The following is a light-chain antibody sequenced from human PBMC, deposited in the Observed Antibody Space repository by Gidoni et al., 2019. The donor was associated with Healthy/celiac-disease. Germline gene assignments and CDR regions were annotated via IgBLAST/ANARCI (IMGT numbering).Light chain of an antibody. CDR3: HQYGNSPFT. CDR1: QSVTSSQ. J-gene: IGKJ3*01. V-gene: IGKV3-20*01. CDR2: GAS. Sequence: IALTQSPGTLSLSPGERATLSCRASQSVTSSQLAWYQQKPGQSPRFLIYGASARAPDTPDRFSGSGSGRDFTLTISRLEPEDFGVYYCHQYGNSPFTFGPGTKLDIK.